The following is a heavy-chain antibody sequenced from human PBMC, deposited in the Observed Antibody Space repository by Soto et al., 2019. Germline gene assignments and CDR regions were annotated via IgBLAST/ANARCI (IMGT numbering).Heavy chain of an antibody. D-gene: IGHD3-16*02. V-gene: IGHV4-59*01. CDR1: GGSISSYY. J-gene: IGHJ3*02. CDR2: IYYSGST. CDR3: AGGSRYDYVWGSYRSGPDAFDI. Sequence: ASETLSLACTVSGGSISSYYWSWIRQPPGKGLEWIGYIYYSGSTNYNPSLKSRVTISVDTSKNQFSLKLSSVTAADTAVYYCAGGSRYDYVWGSYRSGPDAFDIWGQGTMVTVSS.